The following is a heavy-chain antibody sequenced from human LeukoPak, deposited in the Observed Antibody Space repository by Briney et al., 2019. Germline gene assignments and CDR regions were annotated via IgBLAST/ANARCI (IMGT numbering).Heavy chain of an antibody. Sequence: ASVKVSCKASGYTFTGYYLHWVRQAPGQGLEWMGWIMPNSDGTHYAQKFQGRVTLARDTSISTVYMELTTLKSDDTAVYYCARDFKVADFDFWGQGTLVTVSS. CDR3: ARDFKVADFDF. CDR2: IMPNSDGT. CDR1: GYTFTGYY. V-gene: IGHV1-2*02. D-gene: IGHD6-19*01. J-gene: IGHJ4*02.